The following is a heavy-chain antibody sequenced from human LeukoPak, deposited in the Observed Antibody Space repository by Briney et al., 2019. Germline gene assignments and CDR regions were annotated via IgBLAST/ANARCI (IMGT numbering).Heavy chain of an antibody. CDR2: INHSGST. V-gene: IGHV4-34*01. J-gene: IGHJ5*02. D-gene: IGHD6-13*01. Sequence: SETLSLTCAVYGGSFSGYYWSWIRQPPGKGLEWIGEINHSGSTNYNPSLKSRVTISVDTSKNQFSLKLSSVTAADTAVYYCARARIAAAGTLDPWGQGTLVTVSS. CDR1: GGSFSGYY. CDR3: ARARIAAAGTLDP.